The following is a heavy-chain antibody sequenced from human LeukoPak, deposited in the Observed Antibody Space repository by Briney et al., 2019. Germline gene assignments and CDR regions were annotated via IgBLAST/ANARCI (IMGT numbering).Heavy chain of an antibody. CDR3: AKDRTTVVTEPEDY. J-gene: IGHJ4*02. Sequence: PGGSLRLSCAASGFTFSSYAMSWVRQAPGKGLEWVSAISGSGGSTYYADSVKGRITISRDNSKNTLYLQMNSLRAEDTAVYYCAKDRTTVVTEPEDYWGQGTLVTVSS. CDR1: GFTFSSYA. V-gene: IGHV3-23*01. CDR2: ISGSGGST. D-gene: IGHD4-23*01.